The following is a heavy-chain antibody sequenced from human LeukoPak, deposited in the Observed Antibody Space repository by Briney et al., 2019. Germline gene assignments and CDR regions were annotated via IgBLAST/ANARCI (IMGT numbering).Heavy chain of an antibody. CDR3: AKKGSRSWYLPDGYYFDY. CDR1: GFTFSRYA. V-gene: IGHV3-23*01. J-gene: IGHJ4*02. Sequence: PGGSLRLYCAASGFTFSRYAMSWLRQAPGKGLEWVSAMSGSGGSTYYADSVKGRFTISRDNSKNTLYLQMNSLRAEDTAGYYCAKKGSRSWYLPDGYYFDYWGQGTLVTVSS. D-gene: IGHD6-13*01. CDR2: MSGSGGST.